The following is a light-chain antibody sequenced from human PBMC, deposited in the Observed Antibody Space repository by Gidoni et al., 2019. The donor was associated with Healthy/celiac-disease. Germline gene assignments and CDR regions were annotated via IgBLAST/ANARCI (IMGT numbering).Light chain of an antibody. V-gene: IGKV4-1*01. CDR3: QQYYSTQWT. CDR2: WAS. CDR1: QSVLYSSNNKNY. J-gene: IGKJ1*01. Sequence: DIVMTQSPDSLLVSLGERATINCKSSQSVLYSSNNKNYLAWYQQKPGQPPKLLIYWASTRESGVPDRFSGSGSGTDFTLTISSLQAEDVAVYYCQQYYSTQWTFGQGTKVEIK.